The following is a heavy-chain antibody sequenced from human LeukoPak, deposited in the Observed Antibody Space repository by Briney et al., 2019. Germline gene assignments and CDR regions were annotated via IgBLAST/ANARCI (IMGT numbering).Heavy chain of an antibody. D-gene: IGHD1-1*01. CDR1: GFTVSDYS. CDR2: ISGSGSYT. CDR3: ARGGNPIYYYYLDV. V-gene: IGHV3-23*01. Sequence: GGSLRLSCAASGFTVSDYSMSWVRQAPGKGLEWVSAISGSGSYTDYADSVKGRFTISKDNSKNTLYLQMNSLRAEDTAVYHCARGGNPIYYYYLDVWGKGTTVTVSS. J-gene: IGHJ6*03.